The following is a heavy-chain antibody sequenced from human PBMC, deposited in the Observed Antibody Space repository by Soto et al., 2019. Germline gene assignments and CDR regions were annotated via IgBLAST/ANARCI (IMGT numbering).Heavy chain of an antibody. D-gene: IGHD3-9*01. CDR3: AKDISYDISYMDV. CDR2: ISWNSGSI. V-gene: IGHV3-9*01. J-gene: IGHJ6*03. CDR1: GFTFDDYA. Sequence: EVQLVESGGGLVQPGRSLRLSCAASGFTFDDYAMHWVRQAPGKGLEWVSGISWNSGSIGYADSVKGRFTISRDNAKNSLSLQMNSQRAEDTALYYCAKDISYDISYMDVWVKGTTVTVSS.